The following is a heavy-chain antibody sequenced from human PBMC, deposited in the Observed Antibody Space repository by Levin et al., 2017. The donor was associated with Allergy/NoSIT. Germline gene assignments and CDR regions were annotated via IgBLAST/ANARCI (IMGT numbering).Heavy chain of an antibody. D-gene: IGHD4/OR15-4a*01. Sequence: GGSLRLSCAASGFMFSTYYMTWLRQAPGKGLEWISTIDTSAFSIYYANSVKGRFTISRDNDRNSLYLQMNRLRAEATAVYYCARSRNGDYGRDCFDYWGQGTLVSVSA. CDR3: ARSRNGDYGRDCFDY. CDR2: IDTSAFSI. V-gene: IGHV3-11*01. CDR1: GFMFSTYY. J-gene: IGHJ4*02.